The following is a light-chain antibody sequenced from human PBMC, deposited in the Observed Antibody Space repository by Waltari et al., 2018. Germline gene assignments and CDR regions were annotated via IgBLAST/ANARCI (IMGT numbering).Light chain of an antibody. J-gene: IGKJ4*01. CDR1: QSIRGY. CDR2: ATS. V-gene: IGKV1-39*01. Sequence: DIQMTQSPSSLSASVGDRVTITCRASQSIRGYLNLYQQKPGKAPKVLIYATSSLQSGVPSRFSGSGSGTDFTLTISSLQPEDFATYYCQQSYRTPPLTFGGGTKVEIK. CDR3: QQSYRTPPLT.